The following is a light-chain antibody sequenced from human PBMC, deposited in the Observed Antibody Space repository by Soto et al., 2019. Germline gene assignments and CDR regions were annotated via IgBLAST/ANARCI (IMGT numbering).Light chain of an antibody. J-gene: IGKJ4*01. Sequence: AIQMTQSPSSLSASVGDRVTITCRASQGIRNDLGWYQQKPGKAPKLLIYAASTLQSGVPSRLGGSGSGTDFTLTISSLQPEDFATYYCLQDYHHPLIFGGGTKVEIE. CDR3: LQDYHHPLI. V-gene: IGKV1-6*01. CDR1: QGIRND. CDR2: AAS.